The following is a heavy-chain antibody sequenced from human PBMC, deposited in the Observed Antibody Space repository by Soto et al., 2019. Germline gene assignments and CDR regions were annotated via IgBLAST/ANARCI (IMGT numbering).Heavy chain of an antibody. CDR3: NRVNLEMGNTFDY. J-gene: IGHJ4*02. CDR1: GFTFGDYA. Sequence: PGGSLRLSCTASGFTFGDYAMSWVRQAPGKGLEWVGFIRSKAYGGTTEYAASVKGRFTISGDDSKSIAYLQMNSLKTEDTAVYYCNRVNLEMGNTFDYWGQGTLVTVSS. CDR2: IRSKAYGGTT. V-gene: IGHV3-49*04. D-gene: IGHD7-27*01.